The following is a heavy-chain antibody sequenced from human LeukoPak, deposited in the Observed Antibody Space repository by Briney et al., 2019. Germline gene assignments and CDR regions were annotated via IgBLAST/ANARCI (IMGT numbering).Heavy chain of an antibody. V-gene: IGHV1-69*04. CDR1: GGTFSSYA. D-gene: IGHD5-18*01. CDR3: ARSGDIVDTAFDY. J-gene: IGHJ4*02. Sequence: ASVKVSCKASGGTFSSYAISWVRQAPGQGLEWMGRIIPILGIANYAQKFQGRVTITADKSTSTAYMELSSLGSEDTAVYYCARSGDIVDTAFDYWGQGTLVTVSS. CDR2: IIPILGIA.